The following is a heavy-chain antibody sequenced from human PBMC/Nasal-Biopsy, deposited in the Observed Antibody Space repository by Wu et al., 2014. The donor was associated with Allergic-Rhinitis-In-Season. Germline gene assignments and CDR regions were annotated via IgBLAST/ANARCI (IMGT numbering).Heavy chain of an antibody. Sequence: LRLSCAASGFTFSGYWMSWVRQAPGKGLEWVANIKQDGSERYYVDPVKGRFTISRDNAKNSLYLQMNSLRGEDTAVYYCAREHHYYVFDYWGPGNLVTVSS. CDR3: AREHHYYVFDY. CDR1: GFTFSGYW. J-gene: IGHJ4*02. CDR2: IKQDGSER. V-gene: IGHV3-7*03. D-gene: IGHD1-26*01.